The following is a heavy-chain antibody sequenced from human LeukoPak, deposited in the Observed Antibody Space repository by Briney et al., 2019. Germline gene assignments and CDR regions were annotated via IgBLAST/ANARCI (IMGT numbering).Heavy chain of an antibody. D-gene: IGHD5-12*01. CDR1: GFTFSSYS. Sequence: GGSLRLSCAASGFTFSSYSMNWVRQAPGKGLEWASSISSSSSYIYYADSVKGRFTISRDNADNSLYLQMNSLRAEDTAVYYCARGREWLRCFDYWGQGTLVTVSS. J-gene: IGHJ4*02. CDR2: ISSSSSYI. CDR3: ARGREWLRCFDY. V-gene: IGHV3-21*01.